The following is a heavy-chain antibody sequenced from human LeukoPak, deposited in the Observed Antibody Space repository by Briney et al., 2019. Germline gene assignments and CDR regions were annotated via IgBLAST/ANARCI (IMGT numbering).Heavy chain of an antibody. V-gene: IGHV3-7*01. J-gene: IGHJ4*02. D-gene: IGHD2-15*01. CDR3: ARGWGEKGRCRGGTCNMPEFDY. Sequence: GGSLRLSCAASGFTFSNYWLNWVRQAPGKGLEWVANIKESGVVKYYVDSVKGRFTISRYNAGDSLYLQMNSLRGEDTAVYYCARGWGEKGRCRGGTCNMPEFDYWPQDTLDSVSS. CDR2: IKESGVVK. CDR1: GFTFSNYW.